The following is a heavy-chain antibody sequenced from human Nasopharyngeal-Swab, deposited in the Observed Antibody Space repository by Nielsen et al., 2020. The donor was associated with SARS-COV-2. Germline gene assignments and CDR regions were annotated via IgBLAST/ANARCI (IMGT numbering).Heavy chain of an antibody. J-gene: IGHJ4*02. D-gene: IGHD6-13*01. CDR2: IYYNGNT. CDR3: VRSSSWYYFYY. CDR1: GDSIAYSTFY. Sequence: GSLTLSCTVSGDSIAYSTFYWGWIRQPPGKGLEWIGNIYYNGNTYQNPSLKSRLTISVDKSKNQFSLQLSSVTAADTAVYYCVRSSSWYYFYYWAQGTQVTVSS. V-gene: IGHV4-39*01.